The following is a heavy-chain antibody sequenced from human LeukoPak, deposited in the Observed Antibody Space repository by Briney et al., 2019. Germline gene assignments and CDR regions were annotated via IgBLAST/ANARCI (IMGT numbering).Heavy chain of an antibody. D-gene: IGHD1-26*01. V-gene: IGHV4-59*01. Sequence: SETLSLTCTVSGGSISSYYWSWIRQPPGKGLEWIGYIYYSGSTNYNPSLKSRVTISVDTSKNQFSPKLSSVTAADTAVYYCARSSGSYYHDTKFLFDYWGQGTLVTVSS. CDR2: IYYSGST. CDR3: ARSSGSYYHDTKFLFDY. CDR1: GGSISSYY. J-gene: IGHJ4*02.